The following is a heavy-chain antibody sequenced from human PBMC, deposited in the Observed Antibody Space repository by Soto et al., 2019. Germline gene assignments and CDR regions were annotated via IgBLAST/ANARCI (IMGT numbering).Heavy chain of an antibody. D-gene: IGHD2-8*01. CDR2: ISYDGSNK. J-gene: IGHJ4*02. CDR1: GFTFSSYA. V-gene: IGHV3-30-3*01. CDR3: ARSNGIKGANGDRIGWIPTLRGDPYYFDY. Sequence: GGSLRLSCAASGFTFSSYAMHWVRQAPGKGLEWVAVISYDGSNKYYADSVKGRFTISRDNSKNTLYLQMNSLRAEDTAVYYCARSNGIKGANGDRIGWIPTLRGDPYYFDYWGQGTLVTVSS.